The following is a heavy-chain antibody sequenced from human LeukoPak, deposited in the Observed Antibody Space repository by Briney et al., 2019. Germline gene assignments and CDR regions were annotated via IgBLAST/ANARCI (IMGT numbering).Heavy chain of an antibody. CDR3: AGYNWNWGNLDY. D-gene: IGHD1-7*01. Sequence: PSETLSLTCTVSGGSISSSSYYWGWIRQPPGKGLEWIGYIYYLGSTNYNPSLKSRVTISVDTSKNQFSLKLSSVTAADTALYYCAGYNWNWGNLDYWGQGTLVTVSS. CDR1: GGSISSSSYY. J-gene: IGHJ4*02. CDR2: IYYLGST. V-gene: IGHV4-61*05.